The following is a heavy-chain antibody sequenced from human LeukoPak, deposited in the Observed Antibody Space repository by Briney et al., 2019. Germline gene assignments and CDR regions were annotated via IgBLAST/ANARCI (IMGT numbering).Heavy chain of an antibody. V-gene: IGHV3-23*01. CDR2: ISSDGDNK. J-gene: IGHJ4*02. CDR3: AKMGNYYDSSGPR. CDR1: GFTFSNYA. D-gene: IGHD3-22*01. Sequence: GGSLRLSCAASGFTFSNYAMAWVRQAPGKGLEWISTISSDGDNKHYADSVKGRFTISRDNSKNTLYLQMNSLRAEDTAVYYCAKMGNYYDSSGPRWGQGTLVTVSS.